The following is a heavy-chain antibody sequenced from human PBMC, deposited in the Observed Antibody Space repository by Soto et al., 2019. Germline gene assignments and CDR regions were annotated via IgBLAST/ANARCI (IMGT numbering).Heavy chain of an antibody. V-gene: IGHV3-23*01. D-gene: IGHD3-10*01. CDR2: ISGSGDRT. J-gene: IGHJ4*02. CDR3: VKDDGGSPSTPPL. Sequence: DVQLLESGGGLVQPGGSLRLSCAASGITISNYPMSWVRQAPGKGLEWVSVISGSGDRTYYADSAKGRFTISKDISKKSLSLQVYSLGVDDTAEYACVKDDGGSPSTPPLWGQGTLVTVSS. CDR1: GITISNYP.